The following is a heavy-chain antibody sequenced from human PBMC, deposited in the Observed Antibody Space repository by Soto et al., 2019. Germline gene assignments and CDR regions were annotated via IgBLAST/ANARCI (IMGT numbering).Heavy chain of an antibody. D-gene: IGHD2-2*01. CDR1: GYTLTELS. Sequence: ASVKVSCKVSGYTLTELSMHWVRQAPGKGLEWMGGFDPEDGETIYAQKFQGRVTMTEDTSTDTAYMELSSLRSEDTAGYLCDCAVVPAAIFRRGDAFDIWGQGTMVTVSS. CDR3: DCAVVPAAIFRRGDAFDI. J-gene: IGHJ3*02. V-gene: IGHV1-24*01. CDR2: FDPEDGET.